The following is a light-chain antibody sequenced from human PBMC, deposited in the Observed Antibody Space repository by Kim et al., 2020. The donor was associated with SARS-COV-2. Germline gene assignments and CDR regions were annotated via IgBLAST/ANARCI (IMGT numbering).Light chain of an antibody. CDR2: DVS. Sequence: GQSITISCTGTSSDVGGYNYVSWYQQHPGKAPKLMIYDVSNRPSGVSNRFSGSKSGNTASLTISGLQAEDEADYYCSSYISSSKVVFGGGTQLTVL. CDR1: SSDVGGYNY. CDR3: SSYISSSKVV. J-gene: IGLJ2*01. V-gene: IGLV2-14*03.